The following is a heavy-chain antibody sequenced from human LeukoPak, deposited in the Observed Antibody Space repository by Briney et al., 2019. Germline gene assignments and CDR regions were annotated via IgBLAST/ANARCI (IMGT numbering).Heavy chain of an antibody. D-gene: IGHD1-26*01. V-gene: IGHV1-8*01. CDR1: GYTLTNYD. Sequence: ASVKVSCKASGYTLTNYDINWVRQATGQGLEWMGWMNPNSDHTGYTQKFQGRVSMTRDTSISTAYMELNSLRSEDTAVYYCVRVQSGSYARYGMDVWGQGTTVTVSS. CDR3: VRVQSGSYARYGMDV. J-gene: IGHJ6*02. CDR2: MNPNSDHT.